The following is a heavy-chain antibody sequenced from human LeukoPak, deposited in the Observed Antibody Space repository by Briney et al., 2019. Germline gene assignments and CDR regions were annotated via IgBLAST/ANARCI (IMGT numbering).Heavy chain of an antibody. Sequence: SETLFLTCTVSGGSISSFYWSWFYWSWIRQPPGKGLEWIGYVDHTWSTNFNPSLNGRVSISRDTSKNLFSLRLRSVTAADTAVYFCARGRVSSSTWYSTYYYYFYMDVWGKGTTVTVSS. CDR3: ARGRVSSSTWYSTYYYYFYMDV. V-gene: IGHV4-61*03. J-gene: IGHJ6*03. CDR2: VDHTWST. D-gene: IGHD1-1*01. CDR1: GGSISS.